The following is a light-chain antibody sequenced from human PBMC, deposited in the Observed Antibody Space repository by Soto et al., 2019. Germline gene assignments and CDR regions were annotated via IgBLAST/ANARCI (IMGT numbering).Light chain of an antibody. J-gene: IGKJ1*01. CDR2: KNS. Sequence: DVVMPQTPLSSPVTLGQPASISCRSSQSLVHSDGNTYLSWLQQRPGQPPRLLIHKNSNQCPGVPDRLSGSGAGTDLTLRITRVEAEDGEVYYRMQAPHSPWAVGQGTNVQIK. CDR1: QSLVHSDGNTY. V-gene: IGKV2-24*01. CDR3: MQAPHSPWA.